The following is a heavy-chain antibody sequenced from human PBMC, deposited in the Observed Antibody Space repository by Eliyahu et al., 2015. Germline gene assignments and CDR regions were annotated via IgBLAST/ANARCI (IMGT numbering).Heavy chain of an antibody. CDR3: ARLGTLAGVSYFFDF. J-gene: IGHJ4*02. CDR2: IHHFGAT. Sequence: QVQLRESGPGLVRLSGTLSLTCTXSGASISNHNWWIWVRQPPGKGLEWIGEIHHFGATHYNPSLESRVTISADTSKNQLSLNVYSVTAADTAIYYCARLGTLAGVSYFFDFWGQGALVTVSS. CDR1: GASISNHNW. V-gene: IGHV4-4*02. D-gene: IGHD6-19*01.